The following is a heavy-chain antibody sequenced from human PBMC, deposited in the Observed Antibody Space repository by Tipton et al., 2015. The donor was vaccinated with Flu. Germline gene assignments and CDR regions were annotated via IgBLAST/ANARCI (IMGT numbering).Heavy chain of an antibody. D-gene: IGHD1-14*01. CDR1: GGSIGTSAYY. CDR2: IYYSGGA. J-gene: IGHJ6*02. V-gene: IGHV4-39*01. Sequence: LSLTCTVSGGSIGTSAYYWGWVRQPPGKGLEWIANIYYSGGAKYNPSLRSRVTISADTSNEFSLTLSSVTAADTAVYYCATTTNYYYGMDVWGQGITVTVSS. CDR3: ATTTNYYYGMDV.